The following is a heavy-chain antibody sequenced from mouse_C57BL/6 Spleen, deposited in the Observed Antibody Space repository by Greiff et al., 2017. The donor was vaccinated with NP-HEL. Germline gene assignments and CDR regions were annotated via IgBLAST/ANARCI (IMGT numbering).Heavy chain of an antibody. CDR3: ARSTYYYGSSLFAY. V-gene: IGHV1-26*01. CDR2: INPNNGGT. J-gene: IGHJ3*01. CDR1: GYTFTDYY. Sequence: EVQLQQSGPELVKPGASVKISCKASGYTFTDYYMNWVKQSHGKSLEWIGDINPNNGGTSYNQKFKGKATLTVDKSSSTAYMELRSLTSEDSAVYYCARSTYYYGSSLFAYWGQGTLVTVSA. D-gene: IGHD1-1*01.